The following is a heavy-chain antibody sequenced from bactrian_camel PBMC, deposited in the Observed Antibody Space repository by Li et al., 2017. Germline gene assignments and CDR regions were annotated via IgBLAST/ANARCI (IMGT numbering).Heavy chain of an antibody. CDR3: VRDAGTPYGYNY. CDR2: ISSSGGTT. D-gene: IGHD6*01. J-gene: IGHJ4*01. Sequence: QLVESGGGYVQPGGSLRLSCAASGFTFSSTGMSWVRQAPGKGLEWVSTISSSGGTTYYADSVKGRFTISRDNAKNTVYLQMNSLKPEDTAVYYCVRDAGTPYGYNYWGQGTQVTVS. V-gene: IGHV3S40*01. CDR1: GFTFSSTG.